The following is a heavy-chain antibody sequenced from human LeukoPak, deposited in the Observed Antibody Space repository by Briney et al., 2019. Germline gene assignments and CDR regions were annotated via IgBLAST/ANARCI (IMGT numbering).Heavy chain of an antibody. D-gene: IGHD3-10*01. Sequence: SETLSLTCTVSGGSISSSSYYWGWIRQPPGKGLEWIGSIYYSGSTYYNPSLKSRVTISVDTSKNQFSLKLSSVTAADTAVYYCARQSPYGSGSFYYMDVWGKGTTVTISS. CDR3: ARQSPYGSGSFYYMDV. J-gene: IGHJ6*03. CDR2: IYYSGST. CDR1: GGSISSSSYY. V-gene: IGHV4-39*01.